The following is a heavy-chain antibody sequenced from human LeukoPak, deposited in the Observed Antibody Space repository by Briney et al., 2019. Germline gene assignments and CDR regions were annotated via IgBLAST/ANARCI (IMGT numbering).Heavy chain of an antibody. CDR3: ARSLSTTGLR. J-gene: IGHJ4*02. Sequence: PSETLSLTCTVSGGXVSSSDYYWGWIRQPPGKGLEWIGSINYSGNTYYNPSLKNRVTISVDTSKNQFSLKLSSVTAADTAVYYCARSLSTTGLRWGQGTLVTVSS. D-gene: IGHD1-1*01. V-gene: IGHV4-39*01. CDR1: GGXVSSSDYY. CDR2: INYSGNT.